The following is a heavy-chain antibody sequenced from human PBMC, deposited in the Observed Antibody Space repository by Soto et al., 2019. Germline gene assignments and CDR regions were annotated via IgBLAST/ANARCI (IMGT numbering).Heavy chain of an antibody. CDR2: IYYSGGT. CDR3: ARGYCSGGRCYLSPLYSYAMDV. J-gene: IGHJ6*02. D-gene: IGHD2-15*01. Sequence: SEPLSLTCTVSGGSISSHYWNWIRQAPGKGLGWIGYIYYSGGTNYNPSLKSRVTISADTSKAQFYLKLSSVTAADTAVYYCARGYCSGGRCYLSPLYSYAMDVWGQGTTVTVSS. V-gene: IGHV4-59*11. CDR1: GGSISSHY.